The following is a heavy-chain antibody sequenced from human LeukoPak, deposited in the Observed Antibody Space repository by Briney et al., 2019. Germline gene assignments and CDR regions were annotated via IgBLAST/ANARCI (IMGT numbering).Heavy chain of an antibody. CDR1: GYPFNLYG. CDR3: ARVVYYDSSGYFDN. V-gene: IGHV1-18*01. CDR2: ISPHTANT. Sequence: ASVKVSFKASGYPFNLYGITWVRQAPGQGLEWLGWISPHTANTNYVQNLQDRVTLTTDTSTSTVYMQLRSLRSDDTAVYYCARVVYYDSSGYFDNWGQGTLVTVSS. J-gene: IGHJ4*02. D-gene: IGHD3-22*01.